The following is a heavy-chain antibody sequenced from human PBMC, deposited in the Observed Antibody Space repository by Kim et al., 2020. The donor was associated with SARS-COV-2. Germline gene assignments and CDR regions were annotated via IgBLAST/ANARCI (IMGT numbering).Heavy chain of an antibody. CDR2: ISGDGGST. CDR3: AKDEEDKRRRWIQLQFYYYYGMDV. D-gene: IGHD5-18*01. J-gene: IGHJ6*02. CDR1: GFTFDDYA. Sequence: GGSLRLSCAASGFTFDDYAMHWVRQAPGKGLEWVSLISGDGGSTYYADSVKGRFTISRDNSKNSLYLQMNSLRTEDTALYYCAKDEEDKRRRWIQLQFYYYYGMDVWGQGTTVTVSS. V-gene: IGHV3-43*02.